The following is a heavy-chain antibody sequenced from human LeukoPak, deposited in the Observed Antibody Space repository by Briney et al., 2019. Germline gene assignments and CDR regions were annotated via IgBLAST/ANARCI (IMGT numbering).Heavy chain of an antibody. CDR1: GYRFTSYW. CDR3: ARRIGSGWYDY. Sequence: GESLKISCQGSGYRFTSYWIGWVRPMPGKGLEWLGIINPGDSDTRYSPSFQGQVTISADKSISTANLQWSSLKASDTAMYYCARRIGSGWYDYWGQGTLVTVSS. V-gene: IGHV5-51*01. D-gene: IGHD6-19*01. J-gene: IGHJ4*02. CDR2: INPGDSDT.